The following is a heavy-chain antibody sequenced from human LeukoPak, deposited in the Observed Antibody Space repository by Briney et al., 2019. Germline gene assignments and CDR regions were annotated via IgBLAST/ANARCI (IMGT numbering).Heavy chain of an antibody. J-gene: IGHJ4*02. CDR2: IWYDGSNK. D-gene: IGHD3-22*01. CDR3: ARDRVVLSSDYYFDY. V-gene: IGHV3-33*01. CDR1: GFTFSSYG. Sequence: GGSLRLSCAASGFTFSSYGMHWVRQAPGKGLEWVAVIWYDGSNKYYADSVRGRFTFSRDNSKNTLYPQMNSLRAEDTAVYYCARDRVVLSSDYYFDYWGQGTLVTVSS.